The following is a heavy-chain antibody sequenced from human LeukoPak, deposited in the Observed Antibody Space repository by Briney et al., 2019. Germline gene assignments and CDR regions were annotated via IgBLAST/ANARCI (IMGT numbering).Heavy chain of an antibody. V-gene: IGHV1-2*02. CDR2: INPKSGDT. CDR3: AREKGGADDAFDI. CDR1: GGTFSSYA. Sequence: ASVKVSCKASGGTFSSYAISWVRQAPRQGLEWMGCINPKSGDTKYTQKLQGRFTMTRDTSIVTVYMELGRLRSDDTAVSYCAREKGGADDAFDIWGQGTMVTVSS. J-gene: IGHJ3*02. D-gene: IGHD1-26*01.